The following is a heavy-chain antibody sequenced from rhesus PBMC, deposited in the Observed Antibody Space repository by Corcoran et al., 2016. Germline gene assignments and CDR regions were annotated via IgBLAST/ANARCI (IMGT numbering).Heavy chain of an antibody. J-gene: IGHJ4*01. V-gene: IGHV4-147*01. D-gene: IGHD6-31*01. CDR3: AGKDSSGWYYFDY. CDR2: IYGSSGST. Sequence: QVQLQESGPGLVKPSETLSLTCAVSGYSISSNYWSWIRQHPGKELEWIGYIYGSSGSTYYNPSLKSRVTISTDTSKNQFSLKLSSVTTADTAVYYCAGKDSSGWYYFDYWGQGVLVTVSS. CDR1: GYSISSNY.